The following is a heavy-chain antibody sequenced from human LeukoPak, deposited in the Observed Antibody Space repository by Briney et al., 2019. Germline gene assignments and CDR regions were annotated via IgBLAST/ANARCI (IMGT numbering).Heavy chain of an antibody. D-gene: IGHD6-19*01. V-gene: IGHV1-69*01. Sequence: GSSVKVSCKASGGTFSSYAISWVRQAPGQGLEWMGGIIPIFGTANYAQKFQGRVTITADESTSTAYMELSSLRSEDTAVYYCARSIAVALYDAFDIWGQGTMVTVSS. CDR3: ARSIAVALYDAFDI. J-gene: IGHJ3*02. CDR2: IIPIFGTA. CDR1: GGTFSSYA.